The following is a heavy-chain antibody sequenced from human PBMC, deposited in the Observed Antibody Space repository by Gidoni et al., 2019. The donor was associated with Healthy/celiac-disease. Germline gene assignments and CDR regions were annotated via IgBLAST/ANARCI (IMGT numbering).Heavy chain of an antibody. CDR3: ARGPLPGYYDSSGYPFDY. D-gene: IGHD3-22*01. CDR1: GFPFSSYS. CDR2: IRISSSYI. Sequence: EVQLVESGGGLVKPGGSLRLSCAASGFPFSSYSMNWVRQAPGKVLEWVSSIRISSSYIYYAASVKGRFTISRDNAKNSLYLQMNSLRAEDTAVYYCARGPLPGYYDSSGYPFDYWGQGTLVTVSS. J-gene: IGHJ4*02. V-gene: IGHV3-21*01.